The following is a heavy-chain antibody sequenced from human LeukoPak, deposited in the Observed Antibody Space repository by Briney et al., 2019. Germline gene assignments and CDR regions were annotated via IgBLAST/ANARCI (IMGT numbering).Heavy chain of an antibody. V-gene: IGHV4-59*08. CDR3: ATLTTVVTAYYFDH. CDR2: IHYSGST. D-gene: IGHD4-23*01. CDR1: GGSISSYY. Sequence: SETLSLTCTVSGGSISSYYWIWIRQPPGKGLEWIGYIHYSGSTNYNPSLKSRVTISVDTSKNQFSLKLSSVTAADTAVYFCATLTTVVTAYYFDHWGQGTLVTVSS. J-gene: IGHJ4*02.